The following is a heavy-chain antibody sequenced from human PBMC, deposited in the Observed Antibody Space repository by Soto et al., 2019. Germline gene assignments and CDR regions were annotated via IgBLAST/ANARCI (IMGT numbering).Heavy chain of an antibody. CDR3: ARDQPYYYDSRGNYYGMDV. D-gene: IGHD3-22*01. J-gene: IGHJ6*02. Sequence: ASETLSLTCTVSGGSISSGDYYWSWIRQPPGKGLEWIGYIYYSGSTYYNPSLKSRVTISVDTSKNQFSLKLSSVTAADTAVYYCARDQPYYYDSRGNYYGMDVWGQGTTVTVSS. CDR1: GGSISSGDYY. V-gene: IGHV4-30-4*01. CDR2: IYYSGST.